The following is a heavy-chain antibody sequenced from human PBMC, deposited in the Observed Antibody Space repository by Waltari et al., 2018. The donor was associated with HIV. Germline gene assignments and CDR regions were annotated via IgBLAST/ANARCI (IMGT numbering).Heavy chain of an antibody. D-gene: IGHD4-4*01. CDR3: AKDSNHLDY. J-gene: IGHJ4*02. CDR2: ISYDGSNK. CDR1: GFTLSSYG. V-gene: IGHV3-30*18. Sequence: QVQLVESGGGVVQPGRSLRLSCAAAGFTLSSYGLHWVRQAPGKGLEWVAVISYDGSNKYYADSVKGRFTISRDNSKNTLYLQMNSLRAEDTAVYYCAKDSNHLDYWGQGTLVTVSS.